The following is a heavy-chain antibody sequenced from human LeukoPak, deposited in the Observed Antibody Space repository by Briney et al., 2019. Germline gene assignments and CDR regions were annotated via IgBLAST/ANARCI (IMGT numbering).Heavy chain of an antibody. V-gene: IGHV3-23*01. CDR2: ISIGGNST. CDR1: GFTFSSYD. J-gene: IGHJ4*02. D-gene: IGHD6-13*01. CDR3: AKRWGSSWSTFDY. Sequence: PGGTLTLSCAASGFTFSSYDMSWVRQAPGKGLEWVSTISIGGNSTYYTDSVKGRFTISRDNSKNTLYLQMNNLGAEGTALYYCAKRWGSSWSTFDYWGQGTLVTVSS.